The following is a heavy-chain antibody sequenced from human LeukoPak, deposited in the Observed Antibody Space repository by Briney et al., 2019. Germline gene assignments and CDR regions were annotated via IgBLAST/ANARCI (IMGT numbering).Heavy chain of an antibody. V-gene: IGHV4-38-2*02. Sequence: SETLSLTCTVSGYSISSGYYWGWIRQPPGKGLEWIGNIYNSGSTYYNPSLKSRVTISVDTSKNQFSLKLSSVTAVDTAVYYCARLEGGGDFDYWGQGTLVTVSS. J-gene: IGHJ4*02. CDR3: ARLEGGGDFDY. D-gene: IGHD2-21*01. CDR1: GYSISSGYY. CDR2: IYNSGST.